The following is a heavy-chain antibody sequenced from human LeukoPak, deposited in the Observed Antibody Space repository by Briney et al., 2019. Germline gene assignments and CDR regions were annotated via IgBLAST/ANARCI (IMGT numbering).Heavy chain of an antibody. CDR1: GFTFSNFA. D-gene: IGHD1-26*01. CDR2: ISGSGGTT. J-gene: IGHJ4*02. CDR3: AKVRWELLGSLDF. V-gene: IGHV3-23*01. Sequence: GGSLRLSCTASGFTFSNFAMSWVRQAPGKGLEWVSAISGSGGTTYYADSVKGRFTISRDNSRATLSLRMNTLRAEDTAVYYCAKVRWELLGSLDFWGQGTLVTVSS.